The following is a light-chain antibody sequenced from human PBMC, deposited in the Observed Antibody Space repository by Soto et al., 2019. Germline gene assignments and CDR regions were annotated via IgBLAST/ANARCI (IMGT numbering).Light chain of an antibody. CDR2: DVS. CDR1: SSDVGAYSY. V-gene: IGLV2-14*01. CDR3: NSYTSSSTYV. Sequence: QSALTQPASVSGSPGQSIAISCTGTSSDVGAYSYVSWYQQQPGKAPQLMIYDVSNRPSGVSNRFSGSKSGNTASLTISGLQAEDEADYYCNSYTSSSTYVFGTGTKLTVL. J-gene: IGLJ1*01.